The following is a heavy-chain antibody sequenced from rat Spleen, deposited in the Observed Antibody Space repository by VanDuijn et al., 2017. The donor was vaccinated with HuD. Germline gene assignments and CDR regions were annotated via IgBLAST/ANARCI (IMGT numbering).Heavy chain of an antibody. D-gene: IGHD1-11*01. J-gene: IGHJ2*01. Sequence: QVQLKESGPTLVQPSQTLSLTCTVSGFSLTTYNVHWVRQPPGKGLEWMGVMWSGGSADYNSALKSRRSISRDTAKNQVFLKMNSLQSEDTTTYYCARGAYGGYSEWFDYWGQGVMVTVSS. CDR1: GFSLTTYN. CDR2: MWSGGSA. V-gene: IGHV2-45*01. CDR3: ARGAYGGYSEWFDY.